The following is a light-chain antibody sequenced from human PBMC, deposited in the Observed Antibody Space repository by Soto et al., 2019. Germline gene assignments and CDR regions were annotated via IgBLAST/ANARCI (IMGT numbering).Light chain of an antibody. V-gene: IGLV1-40*01. CDR1: SPNFGAGFP. J-gene: IGLJ1*01. CDR3: QSYDGSLSGYV. CDR2: GNN. Sequence: QAVVTQPPSVFGAPGQWVTISRPGSSPNFGAGFPVHWYQQVPGTAPKLVIYGNNNRPSGVPDRFSGSKSGTAASLAITGLQAEDEADYYCQSYDGSLSGYVFGTGTKLTVL.